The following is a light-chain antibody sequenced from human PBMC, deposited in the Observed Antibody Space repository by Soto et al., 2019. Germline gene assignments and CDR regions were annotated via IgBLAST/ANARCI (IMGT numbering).Light chain of an antibody. CDR1: QSISSN. CDR3: QQYNNWPPYT. V-gene: IGKV3-15*01. J-gene: IGKJ2*01. Sequence: EIVMTQSPATLSVSPGERVTLSCRASQSISSNLAWYQQKPGQAPRLLIYGASTRATGIPARFTGGGSGTEFTLTISSLQSEDFATYYGQQYNNWPPYTFGQGTNLDIK. CDR2: GAS.